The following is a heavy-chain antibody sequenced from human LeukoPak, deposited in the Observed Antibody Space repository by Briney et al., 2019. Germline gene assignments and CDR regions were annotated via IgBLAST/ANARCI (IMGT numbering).Heavy chain of an antibody. D-gene: IGHD3-3*01. CDR3: ARDLAPYDFWSGYSGY. Sequence: PGGSLRLSCAASGFTFSSFTMHWIRQAPGKGLEWVAVTSYDESHKYYADSLEGRFTISRDNSKNMLYLEMNSLRSEDTAVYYCARDLAPYDFWSGYSGYWGQGTLVTVSS. CDR1: GFTFSSFT. CDR2: TSYDESHK. V-gene: IGHV3-30*04. J-gene: IGHJ4*02.